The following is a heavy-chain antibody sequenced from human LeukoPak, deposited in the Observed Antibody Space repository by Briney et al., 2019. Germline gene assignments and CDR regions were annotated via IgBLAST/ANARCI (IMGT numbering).Heavy chain of an antibody. J-gene: IGHJ4*02. V-gene: IGHV4-31*03. CDR2: ISHSGST. Sequence: SETLSLTCTVSGGSVSSGNFHWNWIRQHPGKGLEWIGYISHSGSTFYNPSLKTRPTISIDTSKNQFSLKLNSVTAADTAVYFCAREGAAPIFDCWGQGTLVTVSS. CDR3: AREGAAPIFDC. D-gene: IGHD1-26*01. CDR1: GGSVSSGNFH.